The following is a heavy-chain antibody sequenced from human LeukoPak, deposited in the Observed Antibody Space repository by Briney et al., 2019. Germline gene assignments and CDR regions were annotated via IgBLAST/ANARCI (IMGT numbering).Heavy chain of an antibody. D-gene: IGHD3-3*01. Sequence: GGSLRLSCAASGFTFSSYAMSWVRQAPGKGLEWVSAISGSGGSTYYADSVKGRFTISRDNSKNTLYLQMNSLRAEDTAVYYCAKVNYDFWSAYSHHDYWGQGTLVTVSS. J-gene: IGHJ4*02. CDR1: GFTFSSYA. CDR3: AKVNYDFWSAYSHHDY. V-gene: IGHV3-23*01. CDR2: ISGSGGST.